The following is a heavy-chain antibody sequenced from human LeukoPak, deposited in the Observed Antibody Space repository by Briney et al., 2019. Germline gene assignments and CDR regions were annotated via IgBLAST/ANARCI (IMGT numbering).Heavy chain of an antibody. CDR3: AKEGDVDTAMVNFFDY. J-gene: IGHJ4*02. CDR1: GFTFSSYG. Sequence: GRSLRLSCAASGFTFSSYGMHWVRQAPGKGLEWVAVIWYDGSNKYYADSVKGRFTISRDNSKNTLYLQMNSLRAEDTAVYYCAKEGDVDTAMVNFFDYWGQGTLVTVFS. D-gene: IGHD5-18*01. V-gene: IGHV3-33*06. CDR2: IWYDGSNK.